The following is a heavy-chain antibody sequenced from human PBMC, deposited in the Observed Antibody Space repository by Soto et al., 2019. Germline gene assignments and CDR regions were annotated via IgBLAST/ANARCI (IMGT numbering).Heavy chain of an antibody. D-gene: IGHD3-10*01. CDR3: ARLITMVRGVIDY. CDR1: SGYFSGYY. CDR2: INHSGST. Sequence: SEPLSLFFAVYSGYFSGYYWSGIRQPPGKGMEWIGEINHSGSTNYNPSLKSRVTISVDTTKNQFSLKLSSVTAADTAVYYCARLITMVRGVIDYWGQGTLVTVSS. J-gene: IGHJ4*02. V-gene: IGHV4-34*01.